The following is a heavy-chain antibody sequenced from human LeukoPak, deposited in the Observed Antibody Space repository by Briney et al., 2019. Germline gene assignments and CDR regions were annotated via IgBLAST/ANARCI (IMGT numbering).Heavy chain of an antibody. CDR3: ARGSYYDFWSGRPGPGIYMDV. V-gene: IGHV1-69*13. CDR1: GGTFSSYA. Sequence: GASVKVSCKASGGTFSSYAISWVRQAPGQGLEWMGGIIPIFGTANYAQKFQGRVTITADESTSTAYMELSSLRSEDTAVYYCARGSYYDFWSGRPGPGIYMDVWGEGTTVTVSS. D-gene: IGHD3-3*01. CDR2: IIPIFGTA. J-gene: IGHJ6*03.